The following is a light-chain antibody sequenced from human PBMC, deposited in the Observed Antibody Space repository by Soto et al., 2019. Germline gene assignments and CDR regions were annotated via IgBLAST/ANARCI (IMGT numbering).Light chain of an antibody. CDR1: QSISNF. V-gene: IGKV1-39*01. CDR3: QQSYTTPFTFT. Sequence: DIQMTQSPSSLSASVGDRVTITCRASQSISNFLNWYQQKPGKAPKLLIYAASTLQSGVPSRFSGSGSRTDFTLTSSSLQPEDFGTYYCQQSYTTPFTFTFGGATKVEIK. J-gene: IGKJ4*01. CDR2: AAS.